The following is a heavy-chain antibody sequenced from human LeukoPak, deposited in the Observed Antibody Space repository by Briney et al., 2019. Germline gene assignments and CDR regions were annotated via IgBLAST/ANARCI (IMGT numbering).Heavy chain of an antibody. CDR2: ISSTSSYI. D-gene: IGHD6-13*01. CDR1: GFTFSTYT. Sequence: GGSLRLSCAASGFTFSTYTMNWVRQAPGKGLEWVSSISSTSSYIYYADSVKGRFTISRDNAKNSLYLQMNSLRAEDTAVYYCARVATAGTVADYWGQGTLVTVSS. J-gene: IGHJ4*02. V-gene: IGHV3-21*01. CDR3: ARVATAGTVADY.